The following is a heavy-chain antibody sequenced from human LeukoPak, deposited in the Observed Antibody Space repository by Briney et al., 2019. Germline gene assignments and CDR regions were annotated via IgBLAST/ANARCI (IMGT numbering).Heavy chain of an antibody. CDR3: ARDLRTYGYFDY. V-gene: IGHV3-48*01. D-gene: IGHD5-18*01. J-gene: IGHJ4*02. CDR1: GFTFSSYS. Sequence: GGSLRLSCAASGFTFSSYSMNWVRQAPGKGLEWVSYISSSSSNKYYADAAKGRFTISRDNAKNSLYLQMNSLRAEDTAVYYCARDLRTYGYFDYWGQGTLVTVSS. CDR2: ISSSSSNK.